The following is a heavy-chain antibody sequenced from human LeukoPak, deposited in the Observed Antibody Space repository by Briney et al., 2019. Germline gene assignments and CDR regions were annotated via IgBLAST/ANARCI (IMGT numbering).Heavy chain of an antibody. J-gene: IGHJ4*02. CDR2: IIPIFGTA. CDR1: GGTFSSYA. V-gene: IGHV1-69*13. CDR3: ARGLAYCGGDCFYYFDY. D-gene: IGHD2-21*02. Sequence: VKVSCKASGGTFSSYAISWVRQAPGQGLEWMGGIIPIFGTANYAQKFQGRVTITADESTSTAYMELSSLRSEDTAVYYCARGLAYCGGDCFYYFDYWGQGTLVTVSS.